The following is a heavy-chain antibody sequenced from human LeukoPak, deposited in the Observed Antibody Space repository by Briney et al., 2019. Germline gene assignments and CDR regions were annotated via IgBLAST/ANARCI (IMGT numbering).Heavy chain of an antibody. J-gene: IGHJ5*02. V-gene: IGHV4-34*01. Sequence: SETLSLTCAVHGGSFSGYYWSWIRQPPGKGLEWIGEINHSGSTNYNPSLKSRVTISVDTSKNQFSLKLSSVTAADTAVYYCARGLDLIVVVVAATGGFDPWGQGTLVTVSS. CDR1: GGSFSGYY. CDR3: ARGLDLIVVVVAATGGFDP. D-gene: IGHD2-15*01. CDR2: INHSGST.